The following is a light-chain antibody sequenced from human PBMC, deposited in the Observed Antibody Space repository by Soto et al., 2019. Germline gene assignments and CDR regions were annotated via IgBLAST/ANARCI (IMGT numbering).Light chain of an antibody. J-gene: IGKJ2*01. CDR2: WSS. CDR3: QQYYCTPYT. Sequence: DIVMTQSPDSLPVSMGERATISCKSSRSVLYNSNNKNYLAWYQQKPGQPPKLLIYWSSTRESGVPDRFSGSGSGTDFTLTISSLQAEDVAVYYCQQYYCTPYTFGQGTKLEIK. V-gene: IGKV4-1*01. CDR1: RSVLYNSNNKNY.